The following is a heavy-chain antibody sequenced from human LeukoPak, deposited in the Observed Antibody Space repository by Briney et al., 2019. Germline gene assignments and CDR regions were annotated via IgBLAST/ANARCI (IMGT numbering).Heavy chain of an antibody. CDR3: ARDTYYYDSSGYYVYYFDY. CDR2: ISSSSSYI. J-gene: IGHJ4*02. D-gene: IGHD3-22*01. Sequence: GGSLRLSCAASGFTFSSYAMSWVRQAPANGLEWVSTISSSSSYIYYADSVKGRFTISRDNAKNSLYLQMHSLRAEDTAVYYCARDTYYYDSSGYYVYYFDYWGQGTLVTVSS. V-gene: IGHV3-21*01. CDR1: GFTFSSYA.